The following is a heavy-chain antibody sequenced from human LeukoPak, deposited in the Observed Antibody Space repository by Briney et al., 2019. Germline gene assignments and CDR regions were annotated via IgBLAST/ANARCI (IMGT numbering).Heavy chain of an antibody. CDR3: AREGLAMVRGVLPKEAWGWFDP. CDR1: GGSISSGTYY. Sequence: SETLSLTCAVSGGSISSGTYYWSWIRQPAGKGLEWIGRIYKSGSTNYNPYLKSRVTISVDTPKNQFSLKLSSVTAADTAVYYCAREGLAMVRGVLPKEAWGWFDPWGQGTLVTVSS. D-gene: IGHD3-10*01. CDR2: IYKSGST. J-gene: IGHJ5*02. V-gene: IGHV4-61*02.